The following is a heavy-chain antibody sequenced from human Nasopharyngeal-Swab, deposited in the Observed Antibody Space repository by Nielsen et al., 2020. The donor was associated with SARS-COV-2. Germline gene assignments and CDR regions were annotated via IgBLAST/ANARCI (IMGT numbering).Heavy chain of an antibody. CDR1: GFTFDDYA. CDR3: AGGTGWLTDS. Sequence: GGSLRLSCAASGFTFDDYAMHWVRQAPGKGLEWVSGISWNSGSIGYADSVRGRFTISRDNAKNSLSLVMTSLRADDTAVYYCAGGTGWLTDSWGQGTLVTVSS. CDR2: ISWNSGSI. D-gene: IGHD3-9*01. V-gene: IGHV3-9*01. J-gene: IGHJ4*02.